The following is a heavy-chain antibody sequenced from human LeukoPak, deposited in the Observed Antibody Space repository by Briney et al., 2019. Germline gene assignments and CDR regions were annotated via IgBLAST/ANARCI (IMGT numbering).Heavy chain of an antibody. CDR1: GYTFTGYY. Sequence: ASVKVSCKASGYTFTGYYMHWVRQAPGQGLEWMGWINPNSGGTNYAQKFQGRVTMTRDTSISTAYMELSRLRSDDTALYYCAREKTMIVAHAFDIWGQGTMVTVSS. CDR3: AREKTMIVAHAFDI. D-gene: IGHD3-22*01. V-gene: IGHV1-2*02. CDR2: INPNSGGT. J-gene: IGHJ3*02.